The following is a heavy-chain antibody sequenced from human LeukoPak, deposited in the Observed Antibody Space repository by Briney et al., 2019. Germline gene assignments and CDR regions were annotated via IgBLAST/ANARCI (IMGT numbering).Heavy chain of an antibody. Sequence: GASVKVSCKASGYTFTSYGISWVRQAPGQGLEWMGWISAYNGNTNYAQKLQGRVTMTTDTSTSTAYMELRSLRSDDTAVYYCARDKVPLLWFGELLYPAFDYWGQGTLVTVSS. V-gene: IGHV1-18*01. J-gene: IGHJ4*02. D-gene: IGHD3-10*01. CDR2: ISAYNGNT. CDR3: ARDKVPLLWFGELLYPAFDY. CDR1: GYTFTSYG.